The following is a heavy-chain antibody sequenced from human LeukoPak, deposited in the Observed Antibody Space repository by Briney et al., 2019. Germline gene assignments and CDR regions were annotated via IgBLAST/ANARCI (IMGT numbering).Heavy chain of an antibody. CDR1: GYTFTSYD. CDR3: ARGSSLGQVSSWGGYYYYGMDV. J-gene: IGHJ6*02. D-gene: IGHD6-13*01. CDR2: MNPNSGNT. Sequence: GASVKVSCKASGYTFTSYDINWVRQATGQGLEWMGWMNPNSGNTGYAQKFQGRVTMTRNTSISTAYMELSSLRSEDTAVYYCARGSSLGQVSSWGGYYYYGMDVWGQGTTVTVSS. V-gene: IGHV1-8*01.